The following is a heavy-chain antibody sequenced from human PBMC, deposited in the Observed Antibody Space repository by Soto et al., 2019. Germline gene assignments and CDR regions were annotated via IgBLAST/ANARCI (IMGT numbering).Heavy chain of an antibody. V-gene: IGHV4-61*01. CDR3: ARDVGY. Sequence: KASETLSLTCTVSGGSVSSGSYYWSWIRQPPGKGLEWIGYIYYSGSTNYNPSLKSRVTISVDTSKNQFSLKLSSVTAADTAVYYCARDVGYWGQGTLVTVSS. J-gene: IGHJ4*02. CDR1: GGSVSSGSYY. CDR2: IYYSGST.